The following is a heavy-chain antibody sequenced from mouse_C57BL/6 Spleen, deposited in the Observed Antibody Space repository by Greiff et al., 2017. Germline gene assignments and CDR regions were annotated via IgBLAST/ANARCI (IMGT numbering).Heavy chain of an antibody. CDR1: GYTFTDYE. V-gene: IGHV1-15*01. D-gene: IGHD4-1*01. Sequence: QVQLQQSGAELVRPGASVTLSCKASGYTFTDYEMHWVKQTPVHGLEWIGAIDPETGGTAYNQKFKGKAILTADKSSSTAYMELRSLTSEDSAVYYCTRTGPWGFAYWGQGTLVTVSA. CDR2: IDPETGGT. CDR3: TRTGPWGFAY. J-gene: IGHJ3*01.